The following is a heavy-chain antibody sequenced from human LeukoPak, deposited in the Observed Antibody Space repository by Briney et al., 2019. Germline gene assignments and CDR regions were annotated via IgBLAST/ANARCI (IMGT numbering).Heavy chain of an antibody. CDR3: AHRPPVHLYYDFWSGQVRNWFDP. Sequence: SGPTLVNPTPTLTLTCTFSGFSLSTSGVGVGWIRQPPGKALEWLALIYWNDDKRYSPSLKSRLTITKDTSKNQVVLTMTNMDPVDTATYYCAHRPPVHLYYDFWSGQVRNWFDPWGQGTLVTVSS. D-gene: IGHD3-3*01. V-gene: IGHV2-5*01. J-gene: IGHJ5*02. CDR1: GFSLSTSGVG. CDR2: IYWNDDK.